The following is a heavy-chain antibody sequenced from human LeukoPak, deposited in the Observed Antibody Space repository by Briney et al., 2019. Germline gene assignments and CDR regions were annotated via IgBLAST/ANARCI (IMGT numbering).Heavy chain of an antibody. CDR2: INAGNGNT. V-gene: IGHV1-3*03. Sequence: ASVKVSCKASGYTFTSYYMHWVRQAPGQRLEWMGWINAGNGNTKYSQEFQGRVTITADKSTSTAYMDLSSLRSEDTALYYCASYFLYYNDDNGYSIDSWGQGTLVTVSS. CDR3: ASYFLYYNDDNGYSIDS. J-gene: IGHJ4*02. CDR1: GYTFTSYY. D-gene: IGHD3-22*01.